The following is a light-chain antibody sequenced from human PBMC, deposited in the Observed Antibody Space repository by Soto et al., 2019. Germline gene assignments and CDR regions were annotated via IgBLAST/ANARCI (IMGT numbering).Light chain of an antibody. CDR1: QNINSW. CDR2: DAS. V-gene: IGKV1-5*02. Sequence: DIQMTQSPSTLSETVGDRVTIICRASQNINSWVAWYQQKPGKAPKALIYDASSLESGVPSRFSGSGSGTYFTLTISSLQPDDFATYYCQQYDSYSTRTFGQGTKWIS. CDR3: QQYDSYSTRT. J-gene: IGKJ1*01.